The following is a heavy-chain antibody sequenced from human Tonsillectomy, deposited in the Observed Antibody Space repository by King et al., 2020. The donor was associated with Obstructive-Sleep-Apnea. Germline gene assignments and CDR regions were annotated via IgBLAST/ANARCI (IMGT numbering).Heavy chain of an antibody. CDR3: ATRRGAGSSDY. Sequence: GQLVQSGAEVRKPGASVMVSCKASGYTFTNFDVNWMRHATVQGLCGMGWLNPNGGKTADPQEFQGRVTMTRNTSISTAYMELSSLRSEDTAVYYCATRRGAGSSDYWGQGTLVTVSS. CDR1: GYTFTNFD. D-gene: IGHD2-2*01. J-gene: IGHJ4*02. CDR2: LNPNGGKT. V-gene: IGHV1-8*01.